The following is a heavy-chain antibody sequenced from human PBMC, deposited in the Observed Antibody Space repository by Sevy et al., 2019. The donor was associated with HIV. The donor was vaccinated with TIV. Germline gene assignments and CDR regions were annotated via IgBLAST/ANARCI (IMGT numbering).Heavy chain of an antibody. CDR1: GDSISNSRYY. D-gene: IGHD6-13*01. J-gene: IGHJ4*02. Sequence: SETLSLTCTVSGDSISNSRYYWGWIRQPPGKGLEWIGSVYYSGSTYYNPSRKSRVTLSIDTSKNQFLMEVNSGTATDTAGYYCANQPLTLIAAPDSWGQGTLVTVSS. V-gene: IGHV4-39*01. CDR2: VYYSGST. CDR3: ANQPLTLIAAPDS.